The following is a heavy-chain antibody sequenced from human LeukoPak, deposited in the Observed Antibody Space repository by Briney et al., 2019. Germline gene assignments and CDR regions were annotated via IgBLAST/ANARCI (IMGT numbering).Heavy chain of an antibody. J-gene: IGHJ6*03. V-gene: IGHV3-30*02. CDR2: IRYDGSNK. CDR3: AKGGGYEAQYYYYYLDV. D-gene: IGHD5-12*01. Sequence: GGSLRLSCAASGFTFSSYGMHWVRQTPGKGLEWVAFIRYDGSNKYYADSVKGRFTISRDNSKNTLYLQMKSLRAEDTAVYYCAKGGGYEAQYYYYYLDVWGKGTTVTISS. CDR1: GFTFSSYG.